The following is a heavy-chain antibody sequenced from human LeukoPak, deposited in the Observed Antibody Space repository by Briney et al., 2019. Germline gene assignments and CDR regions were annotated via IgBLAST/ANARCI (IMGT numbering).Heavy chain of an antibody. V-gene: IGHV4-34*01. Sequence: SETLSLTCAVYGGSFSGYYWSWIRQPPGKGLEWIGSIYYSGSTYYNPSLKSRVTISVDTSKNQFSLKLSSVTAADTAVYYCARLHTATYRFDPWGQGTLVTVSS. CDR2: IYYSGST. J-gene: IGHJ5*02. CDR3: ARLHTATYRFDP. D-gene: IGHD4-17*01. CDR1: GGSFSGYY.